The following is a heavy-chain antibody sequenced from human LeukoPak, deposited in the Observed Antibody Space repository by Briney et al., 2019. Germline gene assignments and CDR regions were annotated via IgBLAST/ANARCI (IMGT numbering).Heavy chain of an antibody. CDR1: GASIISGRNY. V-gene: IGHV4-39*07. CDR3: ARDYCGGDCYSGGKIDY. J-gene: IGHJ4*02. CDR2: IYYSGSS. D-gene: IGHD2-21*02. Sequence: SETLSLTCNVSGASIISGRNYWAWIRQSPGKGLEWIGSIYYSGSSYYNPSLKSRVTISVDTSKNQFSLKLSSVTAADTAVYYCARDYCGGDCYSGGKIDYWGQGTLVTVSS.